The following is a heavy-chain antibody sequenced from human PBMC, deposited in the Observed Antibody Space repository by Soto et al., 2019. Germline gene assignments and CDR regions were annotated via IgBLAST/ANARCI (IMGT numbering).Heavy chain of an antibody. D-gene: IGHD3-10*01. CDR2: ISYDGSNK. CDR3: AKALEDRGNYYGMDV. V-gene: IGHV3-30*18. CDR1: GFTFSSYG. J-gene: IGHJ6*02. Sequence: GGSLRLSCAASGFTFSSYGMQWVRQAPGKGLEWVAVISYDGSNKYYADSVKGRFTISRDNSKNTLYLQMNSLRAEDTAVYYCAKALEDRGNYYGMDVWGQGTTVTVSS.